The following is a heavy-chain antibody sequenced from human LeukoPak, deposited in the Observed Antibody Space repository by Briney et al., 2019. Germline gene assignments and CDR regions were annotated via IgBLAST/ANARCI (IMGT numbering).Heavy chain of an antibody. CDR3: ARGSRGSGSYYATFFDY. CDR1: GGSISSGGYY. D-gene: IGHD3-10*01. CDR2: IYYSGSA. J-gene: IGHJ4*02. V-gene: IGHV4-31*03. Sequence: SETLSLTCTVSGGSISSGGYYWSWIRQHPGKGLEWIGYIYYSGSAYYSPSLKSRVTISVDTSKNQFSLKLSSVTAADTAVYYCARGSRGSGSYYATFFDYWGQGTLVTVSS.